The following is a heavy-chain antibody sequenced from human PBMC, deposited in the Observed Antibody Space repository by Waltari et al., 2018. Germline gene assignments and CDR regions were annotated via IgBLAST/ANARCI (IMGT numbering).Heavy chain of an antibody. CDR1: GFTFSSYW. CDR2: MNPVGRST. CDR3: ARGGGCGLRMRFDP. J-gene: IGHJ5*02. D-gene: IGHD2-21*01. Sequence: EVQLVESGGGLIQPGGSLRRSCAASGFTFSSYWLHWLSQAPGPGRVGASRMNPVGRSTTYAASVKGRVTIYRDIGKNTLYRQMHCPSAEDTAGYYCARGGGCGLRMRFDPSGHGTMVTVSS. V-gene: IGHV3-74*03.